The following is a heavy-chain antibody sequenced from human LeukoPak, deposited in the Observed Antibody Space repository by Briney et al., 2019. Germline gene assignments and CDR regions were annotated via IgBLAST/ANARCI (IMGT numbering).Heavy chain of an antibody. CDR2: IYYSGST. V-gene: IGHV4-31*03. CDR1: GGSISSGGYY. D-gene: IGHD2-21*02. Sequence: SETLSLTCTVSGGSISSGGYYWSWIRQHPGKGLEWIGYIYYSGSTYYNPSLKSRVTISVDTSKNQFSLKLRSVTAADTAVYYCARAVVTASDAFESWGQGTMVTVSS. J-gene: IGHJ3*02. CDR3: ARAVVTASDAFES.